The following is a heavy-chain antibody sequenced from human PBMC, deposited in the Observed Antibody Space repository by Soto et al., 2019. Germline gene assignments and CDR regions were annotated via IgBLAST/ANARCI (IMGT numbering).Heavy chain of an antibody. Sequence: SETLSLTCAVYGGSFSGYDWSWIRQPPGKGLEWIGEINHSGSTNYNPSLKSRVTISVDTSKNQFSLKLSSVTAADTAVYYCASIPYGDSRRGYYYYYYMDVWGKGTTVTVSS. D-gene: IGHD4-17*01. CDR1: GGSFSGYD. CDR2: INHSGST. V-gene: IGHV4-34*01. J-gene: IGHJ6*03. CDR3: ASIPYGDSRRGYYYYYYMDV.